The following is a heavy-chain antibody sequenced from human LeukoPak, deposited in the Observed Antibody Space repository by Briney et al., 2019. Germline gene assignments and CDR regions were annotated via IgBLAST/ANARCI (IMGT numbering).Heavy chain of an antibody. Sequence: ASVKVSCKASGGTFSSYAISWVRQAPGQGLEWMGGIIPIFGTANYAQKFQGRVTITADKSTSTAYMELSSLRSEDTAVYYCARDLPYYYDSSGYHNWFDPWGQGTLVTVSS. D-gene: IGHD3-22*01. CDR2: IIPIFGTA. CDR1: GGTFSSYA. V-gene: IGHV1-69*06. CDR3: ARDLPYYYDSSGYHNWFDP. J-gene: IGHJ5*02.